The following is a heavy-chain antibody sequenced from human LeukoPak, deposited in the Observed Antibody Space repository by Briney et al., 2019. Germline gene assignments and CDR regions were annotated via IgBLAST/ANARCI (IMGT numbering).Heavy chain of an antibody. Sequence: PGGSLRLSCAGSGFTFSTYWMTWVRQAPGKGLEWVANINQDGGEKYYVDSVKGRFTISRDNAKNSLYLQMNSLRAEDTAVYYCARGTDYWGQGTLVTVSS. V-gene: IGHV3-7*01. CDR1: GFTFSTYW. J-gene: IGHJ4*02. CDR2: INQDGGEK. CDR3: ARGTDY.